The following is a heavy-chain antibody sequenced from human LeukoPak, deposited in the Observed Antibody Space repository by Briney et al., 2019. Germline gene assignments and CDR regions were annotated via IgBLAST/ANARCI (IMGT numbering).Heavy chain of an antibody. CDR2: IRGDGTQQ. CDR3: AKDNGGYAFDY. J-gene: IGHJ4*02. Sequence: GGSLRLSCAASGFSFSGYVMHWVRQAPGKGLEWVAFIRGDGTQQYYADSVEGRFIISRDNSKNTVYLQMNNLRAEDTAMYYCAKDNGGYAFDYWGQGTLVTVSS. CDR1: GFSFSGYV. V-gene: IGHV3-30*02. D-gene: IGHD5-12*01.